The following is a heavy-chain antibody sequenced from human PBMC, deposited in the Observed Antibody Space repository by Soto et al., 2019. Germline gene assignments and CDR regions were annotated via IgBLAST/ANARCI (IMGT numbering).Heavy chain of an antibody. CDR2: MYHTGGA. CDR1: GGSSNFY. J-gene: IGHJ5*02. Sequence: PXATLSLTFTVSGGSSNFYCSWIRQSPGKGLEWIGYMYHTGGANYNPSFRGRVTMSVDMSKNQASLKLASVTAADTAVYYCARSLEPSWFDPWGQGTLVTVSS. V-gene: IGHV4-59*01. CDR3: ARSLEPSWFDP.